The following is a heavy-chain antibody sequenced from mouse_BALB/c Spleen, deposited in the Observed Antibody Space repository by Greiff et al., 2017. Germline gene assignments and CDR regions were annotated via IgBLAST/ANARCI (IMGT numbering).Heavy chain of an antibody. V-gene: IGHV1-7*01. Sequence: VQLQQSGAELAKPGASVKMSCKASGYTFTSYWMHWVKQRPGQGLEWIGYINPSTGYTEYNQKFKDKATLTADKSSSTAYMQLSSLTSEDSAVYYCARRGYAVDCWGRGTSVTVSS. CDR2: INPSTGYT. CDR3: ARRGYAVDC. CDR1: GYTFTSYW. J-gene: IGHJ4*01.